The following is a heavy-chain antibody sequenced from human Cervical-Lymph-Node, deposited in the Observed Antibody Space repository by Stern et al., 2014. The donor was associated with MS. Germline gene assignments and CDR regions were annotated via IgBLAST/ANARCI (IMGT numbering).Heavy chain of an antibody. Sequence: DQLVQSGAEVKKPGESLKISCKGSGYSFPNYWIGWVRQMPGKGLEWMGIINTGDSDTRYSPPFQGQVTISVDKSTSTAYLQWSSLKASDTAMYYCARRHCASRSSCDYFDFWGQGTLVTVSS. D-gene: IGHD1-26*01. J-gene: IGHJ4*02. V-gene: IGHV5-51*01. CDR3: ARRHCASRSSCDYFDF. CDR2: INTGDSDT. CDR1: GYSFPNYW.